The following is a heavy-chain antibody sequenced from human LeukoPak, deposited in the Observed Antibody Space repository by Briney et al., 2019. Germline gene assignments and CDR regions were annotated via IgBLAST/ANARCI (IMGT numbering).Heavy chain of an antibody. CDR2: IYYSRST. CDR1: GGSISSGGYY. Sequence: SETLSLTCTVSGGSISSGGYYWSWIRQHPGKGLEWIGYIYYSRSTYYNPSLKSRVTISVDTSKNQFSLKLSSVTAADTAVYYCARVRRTYYHNLWGQGTLVTVSS. J-gene: IGHJ4*02. D-gene: IGHD3-9*01. CDR3: ARVRRTYYHNL. V-gene: IGHV4-31*03.